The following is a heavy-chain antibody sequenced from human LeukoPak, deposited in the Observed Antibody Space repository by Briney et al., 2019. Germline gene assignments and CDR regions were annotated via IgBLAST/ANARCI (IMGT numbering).Heavy chain of an antibody. CDR3: ARHTLTSNWFDP. J-gene: IGHJ5*02. CDR2: IYYSGST. CDR1: GGSISSSSYY. V-gene: IGHV4-39*01. Sequence: PSETLSLTCTVSGGSISSSSYYWGWIRQPPGKGLEWIGSIYYSGSTYYNPSLKSRVTISVDTSKNQFSLKLSSVTAADTAVYYCARHTLTSNWFDPGAREPWSPSPQ. D-gene: IGHD2/OR15-2a*01.